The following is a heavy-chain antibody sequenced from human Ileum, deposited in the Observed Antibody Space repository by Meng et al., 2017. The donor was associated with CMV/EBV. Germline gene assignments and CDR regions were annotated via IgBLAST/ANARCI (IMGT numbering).Heavy chain of an antibody. V-gene: IGHV1-3*04. CDR1: GYNFINYA. Sequence: SCRATGYNFINYAVHWARQAPGQRLEWMGWVNTANGITKYSQKLQGRVTATRDTSASTAYMEVNTLRAEDTAVYYCAIGTSGYHYKYWGQGTLVTVSS. D-gene: IGHD3-22*01. CDR2: VNTANGIT. CDR3: AIGTSGYHYKY. J-gene: IGHJ4*02.